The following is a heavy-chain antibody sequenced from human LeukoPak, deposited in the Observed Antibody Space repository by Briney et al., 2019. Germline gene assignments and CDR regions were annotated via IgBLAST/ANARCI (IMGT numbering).Heavy chain of an antibody. D-gene: IGHD6-6*01. Sequence: GGSLRLSCTASGFSFSGHWMHWARQLPGKGLVWVSRIRPAGSTTSYADSVKGRFTVSRDNAKNTLYLQVNNLRAEDTAVYYCARGPNSNWSGLDFWGQGTLLTVSS. J-gene: IGHJ4*02. CDR2: IRPAGSTT. CDR1: GFSFSGHW. V-gene: IGHV3-74*01. CDR3: ARGPNSNWSGLDF.